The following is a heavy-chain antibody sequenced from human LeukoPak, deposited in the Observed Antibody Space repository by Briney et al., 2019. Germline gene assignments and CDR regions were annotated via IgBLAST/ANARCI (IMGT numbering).Heavy chain of an antibody. V-gene: IGHV1-18*01. J-gene: IGHJ3*02. CDR1: GYTFTSYG. CDR3: ARDKVYSGSYFVAFDI. D-gene: IGHD1-26*01. Sequence: ASVKVSCKASGYTFTSYGISWVRQAPGQGLEWMGWISAYNGNTNYAQKLQGRVTMTTDTSTSTAYMELRSLRSDDTAVYYCARDKVYSGSYFVAFDIWGQGTMVTVSS. CDR2: ISAYNGNT.